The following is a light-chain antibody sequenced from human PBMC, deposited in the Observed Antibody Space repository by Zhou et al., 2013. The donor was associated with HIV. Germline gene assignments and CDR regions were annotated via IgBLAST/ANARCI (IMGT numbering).Light chain of an antibody. J-gene: IGKJ1*01. V-gene: IGKV3-15*01. CDR3: QQYGSSPTWT. CDR2: DAS. CDR1: QTVSSN. Sequence: EIVMTQSPATLSVSPGERATLSCGASQTVSSNLAWYQQKPGQPPRLLIFDASTRATGLPARFSGSGSGTEFTLTISRLEPEDFAVYYCQQYGSSPTWTFGQGTKVEIK.